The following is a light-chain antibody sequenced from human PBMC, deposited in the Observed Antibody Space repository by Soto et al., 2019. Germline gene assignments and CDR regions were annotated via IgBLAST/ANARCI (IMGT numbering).Light chain of an antibody. CDR1: QRISSW. J-gene: IGKJ1*01. CDR2: DAS. CDR3: QQYNGYWT. Sequence: DIQMTQSPSTLSASVGDRVTITCRASQRISSWLAWYQQKPGKAPKSLIYDASSLESGVPSRFSGSGSGTEFTLTISSLQPDDFATYYCQQYNGYWTFGQGTKVEIK. V-gene: IGKV1-5*01.